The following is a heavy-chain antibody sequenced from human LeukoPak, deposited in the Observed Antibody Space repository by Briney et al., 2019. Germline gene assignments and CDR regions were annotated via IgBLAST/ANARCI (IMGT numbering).Heavy chain of an antibody. V-gene: IGHV1-46*01. D-gene: IGHD6-19*01. CDR1: GYTFTSYY. CDR2: INPSGGST. Sequence: ASVKVSCKASGYTFTSYYMHWVRQAPGQGLEWMGIINPSGGSTSYAQKFQGRVTMTRDTSTSTVYMELSSLRSEDTAVYYCARVGDPLAVAGMGISRGRGMDVWGQGTTVTVSS. CDR3: ARVGDPLAVAGMGISRGRGMDV. J-gene: IGHJ6*02.